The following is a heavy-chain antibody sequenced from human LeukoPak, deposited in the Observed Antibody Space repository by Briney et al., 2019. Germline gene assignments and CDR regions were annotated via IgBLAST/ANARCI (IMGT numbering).Heavy chain of an antibody. CDR1: GFTFSSYW. CDR3: ARGGNHGDYWYFDL. D-gene: IGHD4-17*01. Sequence: GGSLRLSCAASGFTFSSYWMTWVRQSPGKGPEWVANIKQDGSEKYYVDSVKGRFTISRDNAETSLHLQMNSLRAEDTAVYYCARGGNHGDYWYFDLWGRGTLVTVSS. J-gene: IGHJ2*01. V-gene: IGHV3-7*01. CDR2: IKQDGSEK.